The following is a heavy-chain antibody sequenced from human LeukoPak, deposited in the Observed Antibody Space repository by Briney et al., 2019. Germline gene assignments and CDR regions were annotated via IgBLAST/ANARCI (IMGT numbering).Heavy chain of an antibody. V-gene: IGHV1-69*01. D-gene: IGHD3-10*01. CDR3: ARGRDHYGSGYRVLWFDP. CDR1: GGTFMSNG. J-gene: IGHJ5*02. CDR2: IIPIFGTP. Sequence: SVKVSCKASGGTFMSNGINWVRQAPGQGLEWMGGIIPIFGTPNYAQNFQGRVTITADESTSTAFMELSSLRSDDTAVYYCARGRDHYGSGYRVLWFDPWGQGTLVTVSS.